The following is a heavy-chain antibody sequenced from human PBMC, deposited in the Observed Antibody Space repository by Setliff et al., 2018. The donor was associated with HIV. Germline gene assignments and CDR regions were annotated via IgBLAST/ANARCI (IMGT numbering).Heavy chain of an antibody. CDR3: AAFFVTPLMTQDF. CDR1: GFTFSSYV. V-gene: IGHV4-34*08. D-gene: IGHD4-17*01. Sequence: SETLRLSCAASGFTFSSYVMHWVRQSPGKGLEWIAEVHHTGYLNYNPSLKSRVTISRDPSTRQFSLKMTSMTAADTAVYYCAAFFVTPLMTQDFWGQGTLVTVSS. CDR2: VHHTGYL. J-gene: IGHJ4*02.